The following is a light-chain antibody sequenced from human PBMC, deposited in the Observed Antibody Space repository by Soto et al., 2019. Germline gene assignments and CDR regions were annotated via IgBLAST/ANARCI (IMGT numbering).Light chain of an antibody. J-gene: IGKJ4*01. V-gene: IGKV4-1*01. CDR2: WAS. Sequence: EIVMTQSPDSLAVSLGERATINCKSSQSVLYSSSNKDYLAWYQQKPGQPPKLLFYWASTRESGVPDRFSGSGSATDFNFTISSLQAEDVAMYYCQQYYNTPLTFGGGTKVEIK. CDR3: QQYYNTPLT. CDR1: QSVLYSSSNKDY.